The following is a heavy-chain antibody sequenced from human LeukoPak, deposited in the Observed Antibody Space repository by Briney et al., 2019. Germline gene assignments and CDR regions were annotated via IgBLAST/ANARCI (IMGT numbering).Heavy chain of an antibody. J-gene: IGHJ4*02. Sequence: SETLSLTCTVSGYSISSGYYWGWIRQPPGKGLEWIGSIYHSGSTYYNPSLKSRVTISVDTSKNQFSLKLSSVTAADTAVYYCARLGYSGSYAYYFDYWGQGTLVTVSS. CDR1: GYSISSGYY. V-gene: IGHV4-38-2*02. D-gene: IGHD1-26*01. CDR2: IYHSGST. CDR3: ARLGYSGSYAYYFDY.